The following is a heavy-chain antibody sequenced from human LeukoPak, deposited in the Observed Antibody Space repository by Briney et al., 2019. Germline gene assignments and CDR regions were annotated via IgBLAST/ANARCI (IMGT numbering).Heavy chain of an antibody. D-gene: IGHD3-16*02. J-gene: IGHJ4*02. CDR3: ATYVWGTYRRNFDY. CDR2: ISPDGSET. Sequence: GGSLRLSCAASGFDFSGYGMHWVRQAPDKGLEWITVISPDGSETSYADSVKGRFTISRDNSQDTLYLQMNSLRPADTAVYYCATYVWGTYRRNFDYWGQGTLVTVSS. V-gene: IGHV3-30-3*01. CDR1: GFDFSGYG.